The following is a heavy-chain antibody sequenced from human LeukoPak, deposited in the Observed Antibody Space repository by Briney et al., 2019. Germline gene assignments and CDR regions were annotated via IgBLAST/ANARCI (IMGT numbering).Heavy chain of an antibody. CDR3: ARVQDYSNSNWFDP. CDR2: ISAYNGNT. J-gene: IGHJ5*02. V-gene: IGHV1-18*01. CDR1: GYTFTSYG. Sequence: ASVKVSCKASGYTFTSYGISWVRQAPGQGLEWMGWISAYNGNTNYAQKLQGRVTITADESTSTAYMELSSLRSEDTAVYYCARVQDYSNSNWFDPWGQGTLVTVSS. D-gene: IGHD4-11*01.